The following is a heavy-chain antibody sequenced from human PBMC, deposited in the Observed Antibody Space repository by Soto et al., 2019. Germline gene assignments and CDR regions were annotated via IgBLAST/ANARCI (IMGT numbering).Heavy chain of an antibody. CDR2: IYWDDDK. CDR3: AHRPSWCSGGSCYSGFDY. CDR1: GFSLSTSGVG. V-gene: IGHV2-5*02. D-gene: IGHD2-15*01. Sequence: QITLKESGPTLVKPTQTLTLTCTFSGFSLSTSGVGVGWIRQPPGKALEWLALIYWDDDKRYSPSLKSRLTITKHTSKNQVGLTTTNMDPVDTATCYWAHRPSWCSGGSCYSGFDYWGQGTLVTVSS. J-gene: IGHJ4*02.